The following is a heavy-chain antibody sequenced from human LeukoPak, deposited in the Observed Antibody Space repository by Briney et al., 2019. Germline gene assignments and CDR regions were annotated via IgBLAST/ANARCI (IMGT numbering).Heavy chain of an antibody. CDR2: INHSGST. CDR3: ARGRGWLQLTYFDY. J-gene: IGHJ4*02. CDR1: GGSFSGYY. D-gene: IGHD5-24*01. V-gene: IGHV4-34*01. Sequence: PSETLSLTCAVYGGSFSGYYWSWIRQPPGKGLEWIGEINHSGSTNYNPSLKSRVTISVDTSKNQFSLKLSSVTAADTAVYYRARGRGWLQLTYFDYWGQGTLVTVSS.